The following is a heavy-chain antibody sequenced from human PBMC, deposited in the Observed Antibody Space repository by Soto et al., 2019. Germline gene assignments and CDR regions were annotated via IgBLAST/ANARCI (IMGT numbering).Heavy chain of an antibody. V-gene: IGHV4-34*01. CDR2: INHSGST. CDR1: GGSFSGYY. D-gene: IGHD3-16*02. CDR3: ARGDYDYIWGSYRPPYYFAY. Sequence: SETLSLTCAVYGGSFSGYYWSWIRQPPGKGLEWIGEINHSGSTNYNPSLKSRVTISVDTSKNQFSLKLSSVTAADTAVYYCARGDYDYIWGSYRPPYYFAYWGQGTLVTVSS. J-gene: IGHJ4*02.